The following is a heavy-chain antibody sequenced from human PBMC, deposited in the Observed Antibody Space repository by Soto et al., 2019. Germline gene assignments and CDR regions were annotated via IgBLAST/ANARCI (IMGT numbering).Heavy chain of an antibody. Sequence: QVQLLQSGPGLMKPSETLSLTCSVSGGSITTNYWSWIRQPPGKGLEWIGYISKSGSTSYNPSLKGRVTISRDTSQNQFSLSLSSMTAADTAGYYCARGEGVRDERENWFDPWGQGTLVTVSS. CDR3: ARGEGVRDERENWFDP. CDR2: ISKSGST. V-gene: IGHV4-59*01. J-gene: IGHJ5*02. CDR1: GGSITTNY. D-gene: IGHD1-1*01.